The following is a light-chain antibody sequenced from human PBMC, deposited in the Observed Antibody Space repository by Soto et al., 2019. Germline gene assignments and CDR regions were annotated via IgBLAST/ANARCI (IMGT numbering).Light chain of an antibody. CDR1: QNINTW. CDR2: RAS. Sequence: IQMTQSPSTLSASVGDRVTITCRASQNINTWLAWYQQKPGKAPRLLIYRASSLENGVPSRFGGRGSGTQFIFTISSLQPGDSATYYCQQYSSDSTFGQGTKVEIK. J-gene: IGKJ1*01. V-gene: IGKV1-5*03. CDR3: QQYSSDST.